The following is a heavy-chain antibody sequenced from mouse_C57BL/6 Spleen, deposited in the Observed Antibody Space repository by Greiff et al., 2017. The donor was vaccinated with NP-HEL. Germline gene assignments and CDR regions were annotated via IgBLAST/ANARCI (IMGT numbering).Heavy chain of an antibody. D-gene: IGHD2-1*01. V-gene: IGHV1-66*01. CDR1: GYSFTSYY. CDR2: IYPGSGNT. CDR3: ARYGNYLFDY. J-gene: IGHJ2*01. Sequence: QVQLKESGPELVKPGASVKISCKASGYSFTSYYIHWVKQRPGQGLEWIGWIYPGSGNTKYNEKFKGKATLTADTSSSTAYMQLSSLTSEDSAVYYCARYGNYLFDYWGQGTTLTVSS.